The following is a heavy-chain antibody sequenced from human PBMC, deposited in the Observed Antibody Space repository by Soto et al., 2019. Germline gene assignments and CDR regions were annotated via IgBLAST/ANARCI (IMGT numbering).Heavy chain of an antibody. CDR3: ARGGEYRNYVSVYYYYGMDV. CDR1: GYTFTSYG. J-gene: IGHJ6*02. D-gene: IGHD4-4*01. CDR2: ISAYNGNT. V-gene: IGHV1-18*01. Sequence: QVQLVQSGAEVKKPGASVKVSCKASGYTFTSYGISWVRQAPGQGLEWMGWISAYNGNTNYAQKLQGRVTMTTDTSTSTAYMELRSLCSDDTAVSYCARGGEYRNYVSVYYYYGMDVWGQGTTVTVSS.